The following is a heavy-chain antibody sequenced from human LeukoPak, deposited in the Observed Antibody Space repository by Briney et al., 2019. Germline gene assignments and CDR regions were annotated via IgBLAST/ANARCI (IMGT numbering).Heavy chain of an antibody. CDR1: GFAVSDHY. J-gene: IGHJ4*02. D-gene: IGHD6-13*01. V-gene: IGHV3-72*01. CDR3: ARRRTGMGAAGMAY. Sequence: PGGSLRLSCDVSGFAVSDHYMVWVRQAPGKGLEWVGRIKDERNSDTTDYVASVEGRFTISRDDSRNSVYLQMNSLKTEDTGMYYCARRRTGMGAAGMAYWGQGTLVTVST. CDR2: IKDERNSDTT.